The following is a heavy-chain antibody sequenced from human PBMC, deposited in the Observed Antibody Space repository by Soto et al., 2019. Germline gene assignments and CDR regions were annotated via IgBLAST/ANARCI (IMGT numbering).Heavy chain of an antibody. Sequence: AGGSLRLSCAASGFTFSSYAMSWVRQAPGKGLEWVSAISGSGGSTYYADSVKGRFTISRDNSKNTLYLQMNSLRAEDTAVYYCAKIPGGIDWFPYYFDYWGQGTLVTVSS. CDR2: ISGSGGST. V-gene: IGHV3-23*01. D-gene: IGHD3-9*01. CDR1: GFTFSSYA. CDR3: AKIPGGIDWFPYYFDY. J-gene: IGHJ4*02.